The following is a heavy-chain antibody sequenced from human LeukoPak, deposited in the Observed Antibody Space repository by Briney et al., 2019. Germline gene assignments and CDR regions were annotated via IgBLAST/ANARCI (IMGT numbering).Heavy chain of an antibody. J-gene: IGHJ4*02. CDR2: IYYSGST. V-gene: IGHV4-59*01. D-gene: IGHD6-6*01. CDR1: GGSISNSY. CDR3: ARGGGAARTGIYFDY. Sequence: ASETLSLTCTVSGGSISNSYWSWIRQPPGKGLEWIGYIYYSGSTNYNPSLKSRVTISVDTSKNQFSLKLSSVTAADTAVYYCARGGGAARTGIYFDYWGQGTLVTVSS.